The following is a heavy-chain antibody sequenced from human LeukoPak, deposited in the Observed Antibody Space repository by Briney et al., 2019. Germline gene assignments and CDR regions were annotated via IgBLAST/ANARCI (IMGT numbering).Heavy chain of an antibody. D-gene: IGHD6-19*01. Sequence: GGSLRLSCAASGFTFSSYAMHWVRQAPGKGLEWVAVISYDGSNKYYADSVKGRFTISRDNSKNTLYLQMNSLRAEDTAVYYCARDASRIAVAGCLEYWGQGTLVTVS. CDR3: ARDASRIAVAGCLEY. CDR2: ISYDGSNK. J-gene: IGHJ4*02. V-gene: IGHV3-30-3*01. CDR1: GFTFSSYA.